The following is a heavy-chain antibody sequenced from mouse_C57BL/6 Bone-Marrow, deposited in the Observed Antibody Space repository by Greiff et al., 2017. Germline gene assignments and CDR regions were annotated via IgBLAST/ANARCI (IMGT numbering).Heavy chain of an antibody. D-gene: IGHD1-1*01. J-gene: IGHJ1*03. CDR2: IYPGSGST. CDR3: ARGIYYGHWYFDV. V-gene: IGHV1-55*01. Sequence: VQLQQSGAELVKPGASVKMSCKASGYTFTSYWITWVKQRPGQGLEWIGDIYPGSGSTNYNEKFKSKATLTVDTSSSTAYMQLSSLTSEDSAVYYCARGIYYGHWYFDVWGTGTTVTVSS. CDR1: GYTFTSYW.